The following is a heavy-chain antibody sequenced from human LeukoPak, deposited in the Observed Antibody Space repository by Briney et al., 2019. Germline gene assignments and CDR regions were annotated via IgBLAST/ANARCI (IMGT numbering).Heavy chain of an antibody. Sequence: SETLSLTCTVSGGSISSYYWSWIRQPPGKGLEWIGYIYYSGSTNYNPSLKSRVTISVDTSKNQFSLKLSSVTAADTAVYYCARDLVAMVRGHPLYYFDYWGQGTLVTVSS. J-gene: IGHJ4*02. CDR3: ARDLVAMVRGHPLYYFDY. CDR1: GGSISSYY. V-gene: IGHV4-59*12. CDR2: IYYSGST. D-gene: IGHD3-10*01.